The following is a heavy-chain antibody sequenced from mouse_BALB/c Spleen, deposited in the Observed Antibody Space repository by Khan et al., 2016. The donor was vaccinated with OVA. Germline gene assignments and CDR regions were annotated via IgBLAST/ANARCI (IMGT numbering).Heavy chain of an antibody. CDR3: TSHLTGSFAY. Sequence: EVQLVESGGDLVKPGGSLKLSCAASGFTFSNYGMSWVRKTPDKRLEWVATISSDGTYTYYPDSVKGRFTISRNNAKNTLYLQMSSLKSEDTAMYYCTSHLTGSFAYWGQGTLVTVSA. J-gene: IGHJ3*01. D-gene: IGHD4-1*01. CDR2: ISSDGTYT. V-gene: IGHV5-6*01. CDR1: GFTFSNYG.